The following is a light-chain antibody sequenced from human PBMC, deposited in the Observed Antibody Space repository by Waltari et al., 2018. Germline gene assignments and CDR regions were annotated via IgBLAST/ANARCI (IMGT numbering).Light chain of an antibody. Sequence: QSVLTQPPSASGTPGQRVTIPCSGSSSNIGDNYVYWYQHLPGTAPKLLIFSNTQRPSGVRYLFSGSKSGTSASLAISGLRSEDEGDYYCAAWDDTLSHWVFGGGTKLTVL. CDR1: SSNIGDNY. J-gene: IGLJ3*02. CDR3: AAWDDTLSHWV. CDR2: SNT. V-gene: IGLV1-47*01.